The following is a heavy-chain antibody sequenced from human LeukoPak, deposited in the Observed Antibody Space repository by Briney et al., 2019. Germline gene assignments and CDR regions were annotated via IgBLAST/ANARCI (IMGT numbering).Heavy chain of an antibody. CDR2: IIHSGST. Sequence: PSETLSLTCAVYGGSFSGYYWSWIRQPPGKGLEWIGEIIHSGSTNYNPSLKSRVTISVDTSKNQFSLKVSSVTAADTAVYYCARVPVSPNYWSGYWGDAFDIWGQGTMVTVSS. CDR1: GGSFSGYY. D-gene: IGHD3-3*01. V-gene: IGHV4-34*12. CDR3: ARVPVSPNYWSGYWGDAFDI. J-gene: IGHJ3*02.